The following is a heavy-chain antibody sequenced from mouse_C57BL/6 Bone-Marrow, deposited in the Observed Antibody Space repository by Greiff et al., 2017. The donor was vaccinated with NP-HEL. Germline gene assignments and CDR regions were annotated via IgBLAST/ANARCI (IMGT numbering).Heavy chain of an antibody. Sequence: EVQLQQSGPELVKPGASVKISCKASGYTFTDYYMNWVKQSHGKSLEWIGDINPNNGGTSYNQKFKGKATLTVDKSSSTAYMELRSLTSEDSAVYYCARPYYYGCSSYAMDCWGQGTSVTVSS. V-gene: IGHV1-26*01. J-gene: IGHJ4*01. CDR3: ARPYYYGCSSYAMDC. CDR1: GYTFTDYY. CDR2: INPNNGGT. D-gene: IGHD1-1*01.